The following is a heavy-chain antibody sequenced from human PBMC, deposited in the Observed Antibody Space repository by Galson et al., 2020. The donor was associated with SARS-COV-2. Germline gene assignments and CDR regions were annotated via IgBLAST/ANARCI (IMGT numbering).Heavy chain of an antibody. CDR2: ISYDRSNK. CDR1: RFTFSSYA. J-gene: IGHJ5*02. V-gene: IGHV3-30-3*01. D-gene: IGHD4-17*01. CDR3: ATLWQSDYSDPHIPRHNWFDP. Sequence: GESLKISCAASRFTFSSYAMHWVRQAPGKGLEWVAVISYDRSNKYYADSAKGRYTISRDNSKNTLYLQMNSLRADDTAVYYCATLWQSDYSDPHIPRHNWFDPWGQGTLVTVSS.